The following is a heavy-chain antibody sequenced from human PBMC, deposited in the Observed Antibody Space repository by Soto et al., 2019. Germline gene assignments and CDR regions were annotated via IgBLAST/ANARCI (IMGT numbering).Heavy chain of an antibody. Sequence: QVQLVQSGPEVRVPGSSVKVSCKASGVTFTPYGLNWVRQAPGHALGWIGWIIPVRASTTYAQNFLGVVSIIEDASTDTVYVELGSLRADDTAVYFWACNWGNSLKIGLDHWGPGTLGNVSS. CDR1: GVTFTPYG. J-gene: IGHJ1*01. CDR2: IIPVRAST. CDR3: ACNWGNSLKIGLDH. V-gene: IGHV1-69*01. D-gene: IGHD7-27*01.